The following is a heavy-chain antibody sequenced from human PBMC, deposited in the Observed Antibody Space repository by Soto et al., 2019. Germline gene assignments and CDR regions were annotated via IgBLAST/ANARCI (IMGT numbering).Heavy chain of an antibody. Sequence: ASVKVSCQPSGYTFTSYGIGWARQAPGQGLEWMGWINTYNGNTNYAQNLQGRVTLTTDTSTSTAYMELRSLRSNDTAIYYCAMVDVYVTPSPQDVWGQGTTVTVSS. CDR2: INTYNGNT. CDR1: GYTFTSYG. J-gene: IGHJ6*02. V-gene: IGHV1-18*01. D-gene: IGHD3-16*01. CDR3: AMVDVYVTPSPQDV.